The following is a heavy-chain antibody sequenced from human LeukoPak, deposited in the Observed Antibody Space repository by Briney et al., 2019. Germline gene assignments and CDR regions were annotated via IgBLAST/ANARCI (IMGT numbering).Heavy chain of an antibody. CDR3: ARGGGYSGSYTVMRTPLDY. V-gene: IGHV1-2*02. CDR2: INPNSGGT. J-gene: IGHJ4*02. D-gene: IGHD1-26*01. CDR1: GYTFTGYY. Sequence: ASVKVSCKASGYTFTGYYMHWVRQAPGQGLEWMGWINPNSGGTNYAQKFQGRVTITADKSTSTAYMELSSLRSEDTAVYYCARGGGYSGSYTVMRTPLDYWGQGTLVTVSS.